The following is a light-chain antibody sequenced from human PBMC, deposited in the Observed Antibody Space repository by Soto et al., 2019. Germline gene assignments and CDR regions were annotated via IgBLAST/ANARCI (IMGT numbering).Light chain of an antibody. V-gene: IGLV1-40*01. CDR1: SSNIGAGYD. Sequence: QSVLTQPPSVSGAPGQRVTISCTGSSSNIGAGYDVHWYQQLPGTAPKLLIYGNSNRPSGVPDRFSGSKSGTSASLAITGLQAEDEADYSCQPYDSSLSGLVFGTGTKVTVL. J-gene: IGLJ1*01. CDR2: GNS. CDR3: QPYDSSLSGLV.